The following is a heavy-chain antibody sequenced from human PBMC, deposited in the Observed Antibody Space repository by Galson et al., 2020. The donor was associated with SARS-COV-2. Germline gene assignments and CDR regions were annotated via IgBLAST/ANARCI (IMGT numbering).Heavy chain of an antibody. CDR3: ARDGGVPAASYYYYYYGMDV. CDR1: GFTFSSYA. J-gene: IGHJ6*02. D-gene: IGHD2-2*01. Sequence: GGSLRLSCAASGFTFSSYAMHWVRQAPGKGLEWVAVISYDGSNKYYADSVKGRFTISRDNSKNTLYLQMNSLRAEDTAVYYCARDGGVPAASYYYYYYGMDVWGQGTTVTVSS. CDR2: ISYDGSNK. V-gene: IGHV3-30-3*01.